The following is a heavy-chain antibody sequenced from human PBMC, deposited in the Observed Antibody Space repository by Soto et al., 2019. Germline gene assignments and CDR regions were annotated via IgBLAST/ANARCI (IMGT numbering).Heavy chain of an antibody. CDR3: AREHESAGYQRYYFDY. J-gene: IGHJ4*02. CDR2: IIPIFGTA. Sequence: QVQLVQSGAEVKKPGSSVKVSCKASGGTFSSYAISWVRQAPGQGLEWMGGIIPIFGTANYAQKFQGRVTITADEATSTAYMELRSLRSADTAVYYCAREHESAGYQRYYFDYSGQGTLVTVSS. V-gene: IGHV1-69*12. D-gene: IGHD3-10*01. CDR1: GGTFSSYA.